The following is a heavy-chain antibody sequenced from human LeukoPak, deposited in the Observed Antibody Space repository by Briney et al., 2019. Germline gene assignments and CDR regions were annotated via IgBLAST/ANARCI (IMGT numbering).Heavy chain of an antibody. CDR3: ATRWVLTGEPY. V-gene: IGHV4-4*02. CDR1: DGSISSTEW. CDR2: IHHSGST. D-gene: IGHD7-27*01. J-gene: IGHJ4*02. Sequence: SGTLSLTCAVSDGSISSTEWYTWVRQPPGPGLEWIGEIHHSGSTNYNVSLKSRVTISLDKSKNQFSLDLTSVTAADTAVYYCATRWVLTGEPYWGQGTLVTVSS.